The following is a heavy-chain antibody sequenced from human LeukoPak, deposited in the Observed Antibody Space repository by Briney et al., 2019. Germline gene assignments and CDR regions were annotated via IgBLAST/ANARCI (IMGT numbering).Heavy chain of an antibody. V-gene: IGHV1-8*01. CDR1: GYTFTSYD. J-gene: IGHJ4*02. Sequence: ASVKVSCKASGYTFTSYDINWVRQATGQGLEWMGWMNPNSGNTGYAQKFQGRVTMTRNTSISTAYMELSSLRSEDTAVYYCARVRDPRGYFDYWGQGTLVTVSS. CDR2: MNPNSGNT. D-gene: IGHD3-10*01. CDR3: ARVRDPRGYFDY.